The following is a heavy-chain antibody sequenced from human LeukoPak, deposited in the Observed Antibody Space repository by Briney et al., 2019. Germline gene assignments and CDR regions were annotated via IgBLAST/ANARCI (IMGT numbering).Heavy chain of an antibody. D-gene: IGHD4/OR15-4a*01. CDR1: GGTFSSYA. Sequence: SVKVTCKASGGTFSSYAISWVRQAPGQGLEWMGRIIPILGIANYAQKFQGRVTITADKSTSTAYMELSSLRSEDTAVYYCARARTMVYGDYSDYWGQGTLVTVSS. CDR2: IIPILGIA. J-gene: IGHJ4*02. CDR3: ARARTMVYGDYSDY. V-gene: IGHV1-69*04.